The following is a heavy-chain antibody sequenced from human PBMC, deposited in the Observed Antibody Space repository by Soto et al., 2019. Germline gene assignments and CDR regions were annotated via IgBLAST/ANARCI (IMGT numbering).Heavy chain of an antibody. CDR2: INPDGGGT. J-gene: IGHJ6*02. D-gene: IGHD1-7*01. V-gene: IGHV1-46*01. Sequence: ASVKVSCKASGYTFTSCYMHWVRLAPGQGLEWMGIINPDGGGTSYAQQFQGRVIMTRDTSTGTVYMEMSSLRSEDTAVYYCAVGGNYLSMDVWGQGTTVTVSS. CDR1: GYTFTSCY. CDR3: AVGGNYLSMDV.